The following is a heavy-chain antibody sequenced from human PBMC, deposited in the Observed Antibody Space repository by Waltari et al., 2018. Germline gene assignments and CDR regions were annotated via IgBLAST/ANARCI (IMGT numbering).Heavy chain of an antibody. CDR1: GASMSTSDY. Sequence: QLQLQESGPGLVKPSGTLCLICAVSGASMSTSDYWSWVRQPPGKGLEWIGQVRGDGKTNYNPSFASRVTMSLDTSTYHFALTLTSATAADTALYCCARDRGSGLYLDTWGQGTLVTVSP. CDR3: ARDRGSGLYLDT. CDR2: VRGDGKT. V-gene: IGHV4-4*01. D-gene: IGHD3-10*01. J-gene: IGHJ4*02.